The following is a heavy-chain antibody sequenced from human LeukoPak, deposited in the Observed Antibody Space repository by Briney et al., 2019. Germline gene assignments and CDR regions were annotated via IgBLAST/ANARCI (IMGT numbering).Heavy chain of an antibody. CDR3: ASTSGDNDGNALYFDY. V-gene: IGHV5-51*01. J-gene: IGHJ4*02. D-gene: IGHD4-23*01. CDR2: IYPGDSDT. Sequence: GESLKISCKCSGYSFTSYWIGWVRQMPGKGLEWMGFIYPGDSDTRYSPSFQGQVTFSADKSISTAYLQWSSLKASDTAMYYCASTSGDNDGNALYFDYWGQGTLVTVSS. CDR1: GYSFTSYW.